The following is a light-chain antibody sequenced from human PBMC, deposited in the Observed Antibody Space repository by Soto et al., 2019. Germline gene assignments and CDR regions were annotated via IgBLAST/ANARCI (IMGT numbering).Light chain of an antibody. CDR2: GAS. CDR3: QNYTRAAWT. V-gene: IGKV1-27*01. J-gene: IGKJ1*01. Sequence: DIQMTQSPSSLSASVGDRVTITCRASEDISNYLAWYQQKPGKVPKLLIYGASTLQSVVPSRFSGSGSGTEFALPISSLQTEDVAPYCCQNYTRAAWTFGQGNKVESK. CDR1: EDISNY.